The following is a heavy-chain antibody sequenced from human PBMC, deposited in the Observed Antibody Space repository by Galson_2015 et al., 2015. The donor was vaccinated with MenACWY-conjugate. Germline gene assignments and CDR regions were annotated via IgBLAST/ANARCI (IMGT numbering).Heavy chain of an antibody. V-gene: IGHV4-59*01. D-gene: IGHD3-22*01. CDR3: ARADSSGYRI. CDR2: IYYSGNT. Sequence: LSLTCTVSGGSISTYYWNWIRQPPGKGLEWIGYIYYSGNTNYNPSLKSRVTISVDTSKNQFSLKLSSVTAADTAVYYCARADSSGYRIWGQGTMVTVSS. CDR1: GGSISTYY. J-gene: IGHJ3*02.